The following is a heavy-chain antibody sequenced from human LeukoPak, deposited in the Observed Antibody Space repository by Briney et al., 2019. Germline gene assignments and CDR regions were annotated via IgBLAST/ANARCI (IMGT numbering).Heavy chain of an antibody. D-gene: IGHD6-13*01. CDR1: GYTFTGYY. CDR3: ARVRRYQIAAAGLFDY. CDR2: INPNSGGT. Sequence: TSVKVSCKASGYTFTGYYMHWVRQAPGQGLEWMGWINPNSGGTNYAQKFQGRVTMTRDTSISTAYMELRSLRSDDTAVYYCARVRRYQIAAAGLFDYWGQGTLVTVSS. V-gene: IGHV1-2*02. J-gene: IGHJ4*02.